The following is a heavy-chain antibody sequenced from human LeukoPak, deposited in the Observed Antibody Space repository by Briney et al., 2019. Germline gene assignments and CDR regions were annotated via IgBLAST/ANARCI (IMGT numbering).Heavy chain of an antibody. CDR3: AREGEDSGFTMGAFDI. D-gene: IGHD5-12*01. V-gene: IGHV1-69*13. Sequence: SVKVSCKASGGTFSSYAISWARQAPGQGLEWMGGIIPIFGTANYAQKFQGRVTITADESTSTAYMELSSLRSEDTAVYYCAREGEDSGFTMGAFDIWGQGTMVTVSS. CDR1: GGTFSSYA. J-gene: IGHJ3*02. CDR2: IIPIFGTA.